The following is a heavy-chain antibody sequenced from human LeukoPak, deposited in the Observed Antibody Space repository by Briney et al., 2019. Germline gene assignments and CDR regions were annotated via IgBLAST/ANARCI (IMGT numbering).Heavy chain of an antibody. CDR2: IYPGDSDT. J-gene: IGHJ4*02. CDR3: AREVYGSGSYYIKATYFFDY. D-gene: IGHD3-10*01. Sequence: GESLKISCKGSGYIFTSYWIGWVRQMPGKGLEWMGIIYPGDSDTRYSPSFQGQVTISADKSISTAYLQWSSLKASDTAMYYCAREVYGSGSYYIKATYFFDYWGQGTLVTVSS. V-gene: IGHV5-51*01. CDR1: GYIFTSYW.